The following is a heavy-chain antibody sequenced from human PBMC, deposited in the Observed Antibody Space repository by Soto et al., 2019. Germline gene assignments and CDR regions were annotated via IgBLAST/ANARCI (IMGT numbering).Heavy chain of an antibody. D-gene: IGHD3-10*01. CDR1: GFTFSSYA. V-gene: IGHV3-30-3*01. CDR2: ISYDGSNK. CDR3: ARDAYYYGSGSYRKPLGFSLGFDY. J-gene: IGHJ4*02. Sequence: QVQLVESGGGVVQPGRSLRLSCAASGFTFSSYAMHWVRQAPGKGLEWVAVISYDGSNKYYADSVKGRFTISRDNSKNTLYLQMNSLRAEDTAVYYCARDAYYYGSGSYRKPLGFSLGFDYWGQGTLVTVSS.